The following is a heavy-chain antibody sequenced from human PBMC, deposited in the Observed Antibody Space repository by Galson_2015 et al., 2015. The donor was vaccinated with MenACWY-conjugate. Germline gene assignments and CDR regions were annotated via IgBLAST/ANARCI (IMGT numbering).Heavy chain of an antibody. V-gene: IGHV2-5*02. D-gene: IGHD2-2*01. CDR2: IYWDDDT. CDR3: AHSPYCSTTSCYAARAFDV. J-gene: IGHJ3*01. Sequence: PALVTPTQPLTMPCTFSGFSLSTRRVGVGWIRQPPGQALEWLSLIYWDDDTRYSPSLKSRLTITKDTSKNQVVLSMTNMDPLDTATYYCAHSPYCSTTSCYAARAFDVWGQGTVVTVSS. CDR1: GFSLSTRRVG.